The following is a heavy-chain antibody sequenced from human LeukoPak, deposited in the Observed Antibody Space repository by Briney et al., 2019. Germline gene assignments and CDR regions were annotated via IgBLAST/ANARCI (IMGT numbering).Heavy chain of an antibody. J-gene: IGHJ4*02. CDR1: GFTLRSYV. V-gene: IGHV3-23*01. D-gene: IGHD3-10*01. CDR2: ISGSGDST. Sequence: GGSLRLSCVASGFTLRSYVMNWVRQTPGKGLEWVSSISGSGDSTFYADSVKGRFSISRDNSKNTLYLQMNSLRAEDTAVYYCASYGSGSPYFDYWGQGTLVTVSS. CDR3: ASYGSGSPYFDY.